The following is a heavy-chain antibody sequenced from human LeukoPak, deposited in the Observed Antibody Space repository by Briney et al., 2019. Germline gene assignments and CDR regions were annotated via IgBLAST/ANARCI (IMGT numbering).Heavy chain of an antibody. V-gene: IGHV4-38-2*02. J-gene: IGHJ4*02. CDR2: IYHSGST. D-gene: IGHD3-10*01. Sequence: SETLSLTCAVSGYSISSGYYWGWIRQPPGKGLEWIGSIYHSGSTYYNPSLKSRVTISVDTSKNQSSLKLSSVTAADTAVYYCAGDRGSGVYYFDYWGQGTLVTVSS. CDR1: GYSISSGYY. CDR3: AGDRGSGVYYFDY.